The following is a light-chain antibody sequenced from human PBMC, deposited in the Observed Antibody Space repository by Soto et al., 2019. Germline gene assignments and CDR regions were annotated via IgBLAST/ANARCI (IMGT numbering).Light chain of an antibody. Sequence: SYELTQPPSVSVAPGKTARITCEGNNLGGTSVHWYQQKPGQAPVLVIYYDSDRPSGIPERFSGSNSGNTATLTISRVEAGDEADFYCQVWDTSTDQQVFGGGTKVTVL. CDR1: NLGGTS. CDR2: YDS. CDR3: QVWDTSTDQQV. J-gene: IGLJ3*02. V-gene: IGLV3-21*04.